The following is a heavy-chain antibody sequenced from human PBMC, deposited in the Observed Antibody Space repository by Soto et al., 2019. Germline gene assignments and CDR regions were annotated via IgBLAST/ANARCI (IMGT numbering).Heavy chain of an antibody. D-gene: IGHD6-19*01. V-gene: IGHV1-3*01. J-gene: IGHJ4*02. CDR2: INAGNGNT. CDR3: ARVRIAVPFDY. CDR1: GYRLTSYA. Sequence: ASVKVSCTTAGYRLTSYAMHWGSQAPGQRLEWMGWINAGNGNTKYSQKFQGRVTITRDTSASTAYMELSSLRSEDTAVYYCARVRIAVPFDYWGQGTLVTVSS.